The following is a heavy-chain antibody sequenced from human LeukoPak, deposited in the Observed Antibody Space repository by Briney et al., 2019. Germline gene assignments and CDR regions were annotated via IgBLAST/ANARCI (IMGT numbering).Heavy chain of an antibody. CDR1: GYTFTGYY. V-gene: IGHV1-2*02. CDR3: ARDSSGYNYDYPHFDY. J-gene: IGHJ4*02. CDR2: INPNSGGT. Sequence: GASVKVSCKASGYTFTGYYMHWVRQAPGQGLEWMGWINPNSGGTNYAQKFQGRVTMTRDTSISTAYMELSRLRSDDTAVYYCARDSSGYNYDYPHFDYWGQGTLVTVSS. D-gene: IGHD5-24*01.